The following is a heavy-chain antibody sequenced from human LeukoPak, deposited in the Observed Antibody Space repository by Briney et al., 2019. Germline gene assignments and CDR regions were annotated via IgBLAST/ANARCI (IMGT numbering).Heavy chain of an antibody. CDR2: IYYSGST. D-gene: IGHD6-13*01. J-gene: IGHJ5*02. Sequence: PSETLSLTCTVSGGSISSYYWSWIRQPPGKGLEWIGYIYYSGSTNYNPSLKSRVTISVDTSKNQFSLKLSSVTAAGTAVYYCARRGSSWFYAENWFDPWGQGTLVTVSS. CDR1: GGSISSYY. CDR3: ARRGSSWFYAENWFDP. V-gene: IGHV4-59*08.